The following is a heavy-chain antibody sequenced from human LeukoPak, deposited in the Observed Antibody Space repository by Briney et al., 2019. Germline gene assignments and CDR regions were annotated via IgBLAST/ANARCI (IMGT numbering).Heavy chain of an antibody. D-gene: IGHD2-2*01. CDR2: ISYDGSNK. CDR3: ARYCSSTSCYLDYYYGMDV. J-gene: IGHJ6*02. CDR1: GFTFSSYA. Sequence: PGGSLRLSCAASGFTFSSYAMHWVRRAPGKGLEWVAVISYDGSNKYYADSVKGRFTISRDNSKNTLYLQMNSLRAEDTAVYYCARYCSSTSCYLDYYYGMDVWGQGTTVTVSS. V-gene: IGHV3-30-3*01.